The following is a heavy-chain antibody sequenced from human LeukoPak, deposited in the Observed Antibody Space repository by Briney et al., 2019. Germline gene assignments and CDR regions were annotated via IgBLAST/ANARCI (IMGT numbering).Heavy chain of an antibody. D-gene: IGHD3-22*01. J-gene: IGHJ4*02. CDR1: GGSFSGYY. CDR2: INHSGST. CDR3: ARGLYYYDSSGYYSAKVDY. V-gene: IGHV4-34*01. Sequence: SETLSLTCAVYGGSFSGYYWSWIRQPPGKGLEWIGEINHSGSTNYNPSLKSRVTISLDTSKNQFSLKLSSVTAADTAVYYCARGLYYYDSSGYYSAKVDYWGQGTLVTVSS.